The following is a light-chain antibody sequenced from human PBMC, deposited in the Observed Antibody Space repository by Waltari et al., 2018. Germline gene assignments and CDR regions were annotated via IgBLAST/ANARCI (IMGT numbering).Light chain of an antibody. Sequence: LTQPPSVSAAPGQKVTISCSGTGSNIGNNYVSWYQQFPGTAPKLLIYDNNKRPSGIPDRFSGSKSGTSATLVITGLQTGDEADYYCGTWDTSLSKVFGGGTKLTVL. V-gene: IGLV1-51*01. CDR3: GTWDTSLSKV. CDR1: GSNIGNNY. J-gene: IGLJ2*01. CDR2: DNN.